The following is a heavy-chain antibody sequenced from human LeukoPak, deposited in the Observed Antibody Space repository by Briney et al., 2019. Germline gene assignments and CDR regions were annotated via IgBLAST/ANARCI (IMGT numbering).Heavy chain of an antibody. J-gene: IGHJ4*02. D-gene: IGHD3/OR15-3a*01. CDR2: ISAGGGTP. CDR3: AREDW. V-gene: IGHV3-23*01. CDR1: GFSFSSHA. Sequence: GGSLRLSCAPSGFSFSSHAMSWVRQAPGKGLQWVSSISAGGGTPYYADSVKGRFTISRDNSKNTLYLQMNSLRAEDTAVYYCAREDWWGQGTLVTVSS.